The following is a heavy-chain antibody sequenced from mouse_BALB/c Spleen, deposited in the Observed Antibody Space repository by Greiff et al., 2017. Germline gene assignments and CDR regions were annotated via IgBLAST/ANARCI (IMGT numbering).Heavy chain of an antibody. CDR3: ARGDYGSSYWYFDV. CDR2: INSNGGST. CDR1: GFTFSSYG. Sequence: EVMLVESGGGLVQPGGSLKLSCVASGFTFSSYGMSWVRQTPDKRLELVATINSNGGSTYYPDSVKGRFTISRDNAKNTLYLQMSSLKSEDTAMYYCARGDYGSSYWYFDVWGAGTTVTVSS. V-gene: IGHV5-6-3*01. D-gene: IGHD1-1*01. J-gene: IGHJ1*01.